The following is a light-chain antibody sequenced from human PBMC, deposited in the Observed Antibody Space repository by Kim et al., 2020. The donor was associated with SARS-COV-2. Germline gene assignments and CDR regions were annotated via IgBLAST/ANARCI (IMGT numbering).Light chain of an antibody. J-gene: IGKJ4*01. CDR3: HQYNNWPLT. Sequence: EIVMTQSPATLSMSPGERATLSCRASQSVSSNLAWYQQKPGQAPRVLIYDASTRATGIPASFSGSGSGTQFTLTISSLQSEDFAVYYCHQYNNWPLTFGGGTKVDIK. CDR1: QSVSSN. CDR2: DAS. V-gene: IGKV3-15*01.